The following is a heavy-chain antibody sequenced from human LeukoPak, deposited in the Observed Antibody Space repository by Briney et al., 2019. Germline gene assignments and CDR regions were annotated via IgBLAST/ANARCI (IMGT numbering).Heavy chain of an antibody. Sequence: GGPLRLSCAASGFTFSSYGMHWVRQAPGKGLEGVAVIWYEGSNKYYADSVKGRFTISRDNSKNTLYLQVNSLRAEDTDVSYCARPSPTFIALFEYWGPGTLVTVSS. CDR1: GFTFSSYG. J-gene: IGHJ4*02. CDR2: IWYEGSNK. D-gene: IGHD6-13*01. V-gene: IGHV3-33*01. CDR3: ARPSPTFIALFEY.